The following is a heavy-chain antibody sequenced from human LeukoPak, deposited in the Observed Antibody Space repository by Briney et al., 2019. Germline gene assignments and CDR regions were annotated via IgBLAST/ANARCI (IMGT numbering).Heavy chain of an antibody. D-gene: IGHD3-22*01. V-gene: IGHV5-51*01. CDR1: GYRFTNYW. Sequence: GESLKISCKGSGYRFTNYWIGWVRQMHGKGLELMGSIYPGDSDTRYSPSFQGQVTISADKSITTAYLQWSSLKASDTAIYYCTRQGVYYSDSSGFYYWGPGTLVTVSS. CDR3: TRQGVYYSDSSGFYY. CDR2: IYPGDSDT. J-gene: IGHJ4*02.